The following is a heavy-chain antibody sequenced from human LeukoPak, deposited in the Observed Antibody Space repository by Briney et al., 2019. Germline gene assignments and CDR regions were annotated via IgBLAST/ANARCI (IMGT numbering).Heavy chain of an antibody. CDR3: ARAVAGKYYYYYMDV. D-gene: IGHD6-19*01. Sequence: GSLRLSCAASGFTFSDYYTSWIRQAPGKGLEWVSHISSSGSTIYYADSVKGRFTISRDNAKNSLYLQMNSLRAEDTAVYYCARAVAGKYYYYYMDVWGKGTTVTVSS. J-gene: IGHJ6*03. CDR1: GFTFSDYY. CDR2: ISSSGSTI. V-gene: IGHV3-11*04.